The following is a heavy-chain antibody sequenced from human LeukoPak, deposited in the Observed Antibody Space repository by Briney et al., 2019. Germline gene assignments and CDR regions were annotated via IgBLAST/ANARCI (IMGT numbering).Heavy chain of an antibody. D-gene: IGHD2/OR15-2a*01. CDR2: ITGSGGST. CDR1: GFTFSSYE. Sequence: PGGSLRLSCAASGFTFSSYEMNWVRQAPGKGLEWVSGITGSGGSTYYADSVKGRITISRDNSKNTLYLQMNSLRAEDTAVYYCAKRSMTDAFDFWGQGTMVTVSS. V-gene: IGHV3-23*01. J-gene: IGHJ3*01. CDR3: AKRSMTDAFDF.